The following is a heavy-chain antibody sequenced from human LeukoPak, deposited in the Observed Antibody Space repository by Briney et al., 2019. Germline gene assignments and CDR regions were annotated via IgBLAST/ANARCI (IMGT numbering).Heavy chain of an antibody. Sequence: SETLSLTCAVSGYSISSGYYWGWIRQPPGKGLEWIGSIYHSGSTCYNPSLKSRVTISVDTSKNQFSLKLSSVTAADTAVYYCARQITVTRPEGPFDYWGQGTLVTVSS. CDR1: GYSISSGYY. J-gene: IGHJ4*02. V-gene: IGHV4-38-2*01. CDR2: IYHSGST. D-gene: IGHD4-17*01. CDR3: ARQITVTRPEGPFDY.